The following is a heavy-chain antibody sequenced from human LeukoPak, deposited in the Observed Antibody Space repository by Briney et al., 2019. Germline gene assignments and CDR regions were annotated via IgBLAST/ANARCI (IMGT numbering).Heavy chain of an antibody. J-gene: IGHJ4*02. D-gene: IGHD6-13*01. Sequence: GGSLRLSCAASGFTFSSYSMNWVRQAPGKGLEWVSSISSSSSYIYYADSVKGRFTISRDNAKNSLYLQMNSLRAEDTAVYYCAREGSSWYGIDYWGQGTLVTVSS. CDR3: AREGSSWYGIDY. CDR1: GFTFSSYS. CDR2: ISSSSSYI. V-gene: IGHV3-21*01.